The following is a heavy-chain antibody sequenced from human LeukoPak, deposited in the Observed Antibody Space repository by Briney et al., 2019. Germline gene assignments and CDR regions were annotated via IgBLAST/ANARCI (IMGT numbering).Heavy chain of an antibody. Sequence: GGSLRLSCAASGFTFSSYGMHWVRQAPGKGLEWVAIISYDGSNKYYADSVKGRFTISRDNSKNTLYLQMNSLRAEDTAVYYRAKERMMVRGVIITSGMDVWGQGTTVTVSS. CDR2: ISYDGSNK. J-gene: IGHJ6*02. V-gene: IGHV3-30*18. D-gene: IGHD3-10*01. CDR3: AKERMMVRGVIITSGMDV. CDR1: GFTFSSYG.